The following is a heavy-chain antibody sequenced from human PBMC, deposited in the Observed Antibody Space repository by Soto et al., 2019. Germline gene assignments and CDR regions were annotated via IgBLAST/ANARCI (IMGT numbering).Heavy chain of an antibody. D-gene: IGHD3-9*01. J-gene: IGHJ6*02. V-gene: IGHV1-46*01. CDR1: GYTFTSYY. Sequence: GASVKVSCKASGYTFTSYYMHWVRQAPGQGLEWMGIINPSGGSTSYAQKFQGRVTMTRDTSTSTVYMELSSLRSEDTAVYYCATEIVLRYFDWLIPQPYYYYGMDVWGQGTTVTVSS. CDR2: INPSGGST. CDR3: ATEIVLRYFDWLIPQPYYYYGMDV.